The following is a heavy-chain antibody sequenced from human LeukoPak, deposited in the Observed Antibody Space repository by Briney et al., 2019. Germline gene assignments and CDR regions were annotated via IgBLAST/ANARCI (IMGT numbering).Heavy chain of an antibody. J-gene: IGHJ3*02. CDR1: GFTFSGSA. V-gene: IGHV3-73*01. Sequence: GGSLRLSCEASGFTFSGSAMHWVRQAFGKGLEWVGRIRSKTNSYATAYAESVKGRFTISRDDSKNTAYLQMNSLKTEDTAVYYCTRLVDAFDIWGQGTMVTVSS. CDR2: IRSKTNSYAT. CDR3: TRLVDAFDI.